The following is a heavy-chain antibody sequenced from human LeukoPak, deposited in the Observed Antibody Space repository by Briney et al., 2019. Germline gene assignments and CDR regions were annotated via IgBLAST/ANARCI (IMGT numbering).Heavy chain of an antibody. CDR3: ARYSSGWYYFDY. V-gene: IGHV1-69*05. CDR2: IIPIFGTA. Sequence: GSSVKVSCKASGGTFSSYAISRVRQAPGQGLEWMGGIIPIFGTANYAQKFQGRVTITTDESTSTAYMELSSLRSEDTAVYYCARYSSGWYYFDYWGQGTLVTVSS. D-gene: IGHD6-19*01. J-gene: IGHJ4*02. CDR1: GGTFSSYA.